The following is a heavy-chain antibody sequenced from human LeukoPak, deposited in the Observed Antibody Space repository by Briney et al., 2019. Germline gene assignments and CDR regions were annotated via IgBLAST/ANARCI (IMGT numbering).Heavy chain of an antibody. Sequence: GGSLRLSCAASGFIFSSYWMHWVPQAPGKGLVWVSRIKSDGTSTNYADSVKGRFTISRDNAKNTLHLQMNSLRADDTAVYYCAKGGASLFDYWGQGTLVTVSS. CDR1: GFIFSSYW. J-gene: IGHJ4*02. V-gene: IGHV3-74*01. CDR2: IKSDGTST. D-gene: IGHD1-26*01. CDR3: AKGGASLFDY.